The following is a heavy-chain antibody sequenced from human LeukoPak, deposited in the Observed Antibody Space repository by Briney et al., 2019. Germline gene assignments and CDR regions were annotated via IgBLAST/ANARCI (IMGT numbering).Heavy chain of an antibody. CDR1: GYTFTGYY. CDR2: INPNSGGT. D-gene: IGHD1-26*01. CDR3: ARDPYSGPTGRSNWFDP. J-gene: IGHJ5*02. Sequence: ASVKVSCKASGYTFTGYYMHWVRQAPGQGLEWMGWINPNSGGTNYAQKFQGRVTMTRDTSISTAYMELSRLRSDDTAVYYCARDPYSGPTGRSNWFDPWGQGTLVTVSS. V-gene: IGHV1-2*02.